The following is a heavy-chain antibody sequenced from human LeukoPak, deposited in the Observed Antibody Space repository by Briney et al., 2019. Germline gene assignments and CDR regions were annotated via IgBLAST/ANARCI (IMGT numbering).Heavy chain of an antibody. J-gene: IGHJ4*02. CDR3: ARGQYSYGYPRNFDY. CDR2: IYYSGST. Sequence: TPSETLSLTCTVSGGSISSSSYYWGWIRQPPGKGLEWIGSIYYSGSTYYNPSLKSRVTISVDTSKNQFSLKFNSVTAADTAVYYCARGQYSYGYPRNFDYWGQGTLVTVSS. V-gene: IGHV4-39*07. CDR1: GGSISSSSYY. D-gene: IGHD5-18*01.